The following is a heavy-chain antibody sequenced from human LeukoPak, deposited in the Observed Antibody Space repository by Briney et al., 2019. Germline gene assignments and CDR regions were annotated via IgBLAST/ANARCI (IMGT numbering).Heavy chain of an antibody. CDR3: ARGGSGWYVGGSFDY. CDR2: INSDGSST. J-gene: IGHJ4*02. CDR1: GFTFSSYW. V-gene: IGHV3-74*01. Sequence: GGSLRLSCAASGFTFSSYWVHWVRQAPGKGLVWVSRINSDGSSTSYADSVKGRFTISRDNAKNTLYLQMNGLRAEDTAVYYCARGGSGWYVGGSFDYWGQGTLVTVSS. D-gene: IGHD6-19*01.